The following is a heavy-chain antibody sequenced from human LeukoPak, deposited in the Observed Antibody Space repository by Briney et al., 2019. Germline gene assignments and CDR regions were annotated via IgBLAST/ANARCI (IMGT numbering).Heavy chain of an antibody. J-gene: IGHJ4*02. Sequence: GGSLRLSCAASGFTFTSVWMHWFRQAPGRGLVWISRISTDGAVTGYADSVKGRFSISRDNAKNTLYLQMNSLRAEDTAVYYCARDRTTVTLFDNWGQGALVTVSS. V-gene: IGHV3-74*01. CDR3: ARDRTTVTLFDN. CDR1: GFTFTSVW. D-gene: IGHD4-17*01. CDR2: ISTDGAVT.